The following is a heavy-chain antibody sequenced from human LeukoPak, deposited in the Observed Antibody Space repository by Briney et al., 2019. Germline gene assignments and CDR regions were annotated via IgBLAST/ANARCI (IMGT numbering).Heavy chain of an antibody. CDR3: ASGNSRRLGYCSGGSCYSAFDY. D-gene: IGHD2-15*01. Sequence: ASVKVSCKASGYTFTSYDINWVRQATGQGLEWMGWMNPNSGNTGYAQKFQGRVTMTRNTSISTAYMELSSLRSEDTAVYYCASGNSRRLGYCSGGSCYSAFDYWGQGTLVTVSS. J-gene: IGHJ4*02. V-gene: IGHV1-8*01. CDR2: MNPNSGNT. CDR1: GYTFTSYD.